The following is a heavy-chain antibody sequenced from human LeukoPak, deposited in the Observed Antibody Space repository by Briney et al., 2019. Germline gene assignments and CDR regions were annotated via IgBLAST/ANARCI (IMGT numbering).Heavy chain of an antibody. CDR3: ARDQGRYCSGGSCYNWFDP. J-gene: IGHJ5*02. V-gene: IGHV3-33*01. CDR1: GFTFSSYG. CDR2: IWYDGSNK. Sequence: GRSLRLSCAASGFTFSSYGMHWVRQAPGKGLEWVAVIWYDGSNKYYADSVKGRFTISRDNSKNMLYLQMNSLRAEDTAVYYCARDQGRYCSGGSCYNWFDPWGQGTLVTVSS. D-gene: IGHD2-15*01.